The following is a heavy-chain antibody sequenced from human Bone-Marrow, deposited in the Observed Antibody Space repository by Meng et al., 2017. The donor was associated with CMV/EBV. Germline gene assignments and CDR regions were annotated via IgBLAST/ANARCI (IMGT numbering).Heavy chain of an antibody. CDR1: GFTFSSYE. Sequence: GGSLRLSCAASGFTFSSYEMNWVRQAPGKGLEWVSYISSSSSTIYYADSVKGRFTISRDNAKNSLYLQMNSLRAEDTAVYYCARGKDPTYYDFWSGYYGFDYWGQGTLVTVSS. J-gene: IGHJ4*02. D-gene: IGHD3-3*01. CDR2: ISSSSSTI. CDR3: ARGKDPTYYDFWSGYYGFDY. V-gene: IGHV3-48*03.